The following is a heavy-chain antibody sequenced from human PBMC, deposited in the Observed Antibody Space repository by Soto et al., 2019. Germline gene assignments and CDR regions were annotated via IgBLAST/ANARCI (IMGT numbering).Heavy chain of an antibody. J-gene: IGHJ6*03. Sequence: QVQLMQSGAEVKKPGASVKVSCKASGYPFTSYSISWVRQAPGQGLEWMGWISTYNGNTNYAQKFQGRLTMTTDTSASTDYMEVRTLSSDDSDVYCGARGVDYFYQYMDVWGKGTTVTVSS. CDR2: ISTYNGNT. V-gene: IGHV1-18*01. CDR1: GYPFTSYS. CDR3: ARGVDYFYQYMDV.